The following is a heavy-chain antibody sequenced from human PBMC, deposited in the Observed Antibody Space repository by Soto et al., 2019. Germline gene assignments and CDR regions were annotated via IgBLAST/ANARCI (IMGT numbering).Heavy chain of an antibody. CDR1: GFTFSSFG. D-gene: IGHD3-3*01. CDR3: ARDASYYSLWSGYSPSRNCMDV. Sequence: ESVGGVVPPGRSLRLSCAASGFTFSSFGMHWVRQAPGKGLEWVSLIWYDGSKKSYGDSVKGRFTISRDNSRNTVYLQMNSLRADDTAVYYCARDASYYSLWSGYSPSRNCMDVWGQGTTVTVSS. CDR2: IWYDGSKK. J-gene: IGHJ6*02. V-gene: IGHV3-33*01.